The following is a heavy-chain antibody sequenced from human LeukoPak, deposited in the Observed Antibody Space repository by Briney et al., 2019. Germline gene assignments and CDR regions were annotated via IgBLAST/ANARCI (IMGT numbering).Heavy chain of an antibody. CDR3: ARGAEFYYFMDV. J-gene: IGHJ6*03. CDR2: INPNSGGT. Sequence: GASVKVSCKASGYTFTGYYMHWVRQAPGQGLEWMGWINPNSGGTNYAQKFQGRVTMTRDTSISTAYMEVSRLRSDDTAVFYCARGAEFYYFMDVWGKGTTVTISS. CDR1: GYTFTGYY. V-gene: IGHV1-2*02. D-gene: IGHD2/OR15-2a*01.